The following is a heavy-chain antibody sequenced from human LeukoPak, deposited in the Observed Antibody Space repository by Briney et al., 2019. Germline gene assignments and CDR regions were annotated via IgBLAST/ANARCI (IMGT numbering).Heavy chain of an antibody. V-gene: IGHV3-74*01. J-gene: IGHJ4*02. D-gene: IGHD2-2*01. CDR2: VNSDGSWT. CDR1: GNYW. Sequence: PGGSLRFSCAASGNYWMHWVRQAPGKGLVWVSHVNSDGSWTSHADSVKGRFTISKDNAKNTVYLQMNNLRTEDTAVYYCVSFYETNWGRGTLVTVSS. CDR3: VSFYETN.